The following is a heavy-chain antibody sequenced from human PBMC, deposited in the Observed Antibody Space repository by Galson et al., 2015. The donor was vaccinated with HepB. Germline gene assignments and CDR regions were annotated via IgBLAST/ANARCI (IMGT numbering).Heavy chain of an antibody. Sequence: SLRLSCAASGFTFSSYSMNWVRQAPGKGLEWVSSISSSSSYIYYADSVKGRFTISRDNAKNSLYLQMNSLRAEDTAVYYCAKGYDFWSGYYGAPRYYYYMDVWGKGTTVTVSS. V-gene: IGHV3-21*04. CDR2: ISSSSSYI. D-gene: IGHD3-3*01. CDR1: GFTFSSYS. J-gene: IGHJ6*03. CDR3: AKGYDFWSGYYGAPRYYYYMDV.